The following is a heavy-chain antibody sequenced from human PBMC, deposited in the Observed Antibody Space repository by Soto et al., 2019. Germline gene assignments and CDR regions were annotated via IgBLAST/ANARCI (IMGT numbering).Heavy chain of an antibody. D-gene: IGHD1-26*01. Sequence: ASVKVSCKASGFTFTGSYIHWVLQAPGQGLEWMGWINPNSGDTKYTQKFQDWVTMSRDTSITTAYMELTSLRSDDTAVYYCARAWGYSGTYQFSFDYWGQATLVTVSS. CDR3: ARAWGYSGTYQFSFDY. J-gene: IGHJ4*02. CDR2: INPNSGDT. CDR1: GFTFTGSY. V-gene: IGHV1-2*04.